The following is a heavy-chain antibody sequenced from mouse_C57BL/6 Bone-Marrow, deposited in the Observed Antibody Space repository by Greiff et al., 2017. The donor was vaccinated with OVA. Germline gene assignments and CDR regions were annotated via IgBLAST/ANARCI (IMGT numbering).Heavy chain of an antibody. CDR1: GYTFTSYW. Sequence: QVQLQQPGAELVKPGASVKLSCKASGYTFTSYWMHWVKQRPGQGLEWIGMIHPNSGSTNYNEKFKSKATLTVDKSSCTAYMQLSILTSEDSAVYYCARWGFHYYAMDYWGQGTSVTVSS. CDR3: ARWGFHYYAMDY. CDR2: IHPNSGST. V-gene: IGHV1-64*01. J-gene: IGHJ4*01.